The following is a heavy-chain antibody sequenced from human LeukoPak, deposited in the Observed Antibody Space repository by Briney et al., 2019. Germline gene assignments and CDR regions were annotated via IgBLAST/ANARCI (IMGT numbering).Heavy chain of an antibody. D-gene: IGHD5-12*01. CDR2: IKQDGSGK. CDR3: AKDSSGYDNLLFDY. Sequence: GGSLRLSCAASGFTFSSYWMSWVRQAPGKGLQWVATIKQDGSGKYYVDSVKGRFTISRGNSKNTLYLQMNSLRAEDTAVYYCAKDSSGYDNLLFDYWGQGTLVTVSS. CDR1: GFTFSSYW. V-gene: IGHV3-7*01. J-gene: IGHJ4*02.